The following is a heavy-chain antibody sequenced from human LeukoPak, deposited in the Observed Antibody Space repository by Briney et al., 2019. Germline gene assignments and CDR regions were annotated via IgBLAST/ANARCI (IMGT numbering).Heavy chain of an antibody. CDR1: GLTFSGYW. CDR2: ISSDGSST. J-gene: IGHJ5*02. Sequence: GGSLRLSCAASGLTFSGYWMHWVRQTPEKRLVWVSRISSDGSSTKYADSVKGRFTISRDNAKNSLYLQMNSLRAEDTAVYYCAGSWFDPWGQGTLVTVSS. CDR3: AGSWFDP. V-gene: IGHV3-74*03. D-gene: IGHD2-2*03.